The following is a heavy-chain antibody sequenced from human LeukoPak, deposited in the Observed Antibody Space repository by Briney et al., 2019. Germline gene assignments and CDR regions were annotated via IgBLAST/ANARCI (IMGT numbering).Heavy chain of an antibody. CDR1: GGSISSSSYY. D-gene: IGHD2-2*01. Sequence: AETLSLTCTVSGGSISSSSYYWGWIRQPPGKGLEWLGSIYYSGSTYYNPSLKSRVTISVDTSKNQFSLMLSSVTAADTAVYYCARHRPHIVVVPAAPFDYWGQGTLVTVS. CDR2: IYYSGST. V-gene: IGHV4-39*01. CDR3: ARHRPHIVVVPAAPFDY. J-gene: IGHJ4*02.